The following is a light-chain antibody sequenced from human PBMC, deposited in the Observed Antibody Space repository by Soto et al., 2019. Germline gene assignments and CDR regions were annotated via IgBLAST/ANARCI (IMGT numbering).Light chain of an antibody. Sequence: EIVLTQSPGTLSLSPGERANPPCRASQSVTSTHLAWYQQKPGQAPRLLIYDASTRATGIPDRFSGSGSGTDFTLTISRLEPEDFAVYCCQQFDGSLWTFGPGTKVDIK. CDR3: QQFDGSLWT. V-gene: IGKV3-20*01. CDR1: QSVTSTH. CDR2: DAS. J-gene: IGKJ1*01.